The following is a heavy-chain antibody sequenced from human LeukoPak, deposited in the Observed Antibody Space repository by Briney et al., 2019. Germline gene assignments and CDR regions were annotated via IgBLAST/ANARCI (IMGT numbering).Heavy chain of an antibody. J-gene: IGHJ6*02. V-gene: IGHV3-30*03. CDR2: ISYDGSNK. Sequence: GGSLRLSCAASGFTFRNYGMHWIRQAPGKGLEWVAVISYDGSNKYYADSVKGRFTISRDNSKNTLYLQMNSLRAEDTAVYYCARDSLKIAARPPHPYYYYGMDVWGQGTTVTVSS. CDR1: GFTFRNYG. CDR3: ARDSLKIAARPPHPYYYYGMDV. D-gene: IGHD6-6*01.